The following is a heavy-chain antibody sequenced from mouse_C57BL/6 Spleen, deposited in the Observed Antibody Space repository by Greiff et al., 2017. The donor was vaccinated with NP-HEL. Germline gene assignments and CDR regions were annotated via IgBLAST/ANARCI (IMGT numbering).Heavy chain of an antibody. D-gene: IGHD2-5*01. CDR1: GFTFSSYA. V-gene: IGHV5-4*01. Sequence: EVQGVESGGGLVKPGGSLKLSCAASGFTFSSYAMSWVRQTPEKRLEWVATISDGGSYTYYPDNVKGRFTISRDNAKNNRYLQMSHLKSEDTAMYYCARAIVTYYFDYWGQGTTLTVSS. CDR3: ARAIVTYYFDY. J-gene: IGHJ2*01. CDR2: ISDGGSYT.